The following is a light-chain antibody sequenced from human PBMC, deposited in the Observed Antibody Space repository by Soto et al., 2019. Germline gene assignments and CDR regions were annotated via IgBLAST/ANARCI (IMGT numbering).Light chain of an antibody. J-gene: IGKJ1*01. V-gene: IGKV3-15*01. CDR3: QHYVYPQWT. Sequence: EIVMTQSPATLSVSPGERATLSCMASQSVSSNLAWYQQKPGQAPRLLIYGASTRATGIPARFSGSGSGTEFTLTIRRLEPEDFAVYFCQHYVYPQWTFGPGTKVDIK. CDR1: QSVSSN. CDR2: GAS.